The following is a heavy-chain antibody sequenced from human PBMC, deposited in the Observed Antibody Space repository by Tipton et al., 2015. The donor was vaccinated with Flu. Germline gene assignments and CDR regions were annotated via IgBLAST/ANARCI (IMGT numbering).Heavy chain of an antibody. CDR1: GYTFSNDW. V-gene: IGHV5-51*03. J-gene: IGHJ5*02. CDR3: ARAYGDYPIGFDP. D-gene: IGHD2-21*01. Sequence: QLVQSGAEVKKAGESLKISCKGSGYTFSNDWIGWVRQRPGKGLEWVGIIYPNDFDTRYSPSFEGQVTISADKSTNTAFLQWSSLKASDSAMYYCARAYGDYPIGFDPWGQGTLVTVSS. CDR2: IYPNDFDT.